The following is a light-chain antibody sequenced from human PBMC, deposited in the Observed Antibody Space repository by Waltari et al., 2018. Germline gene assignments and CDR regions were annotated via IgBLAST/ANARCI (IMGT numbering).Light chain of an antibody. J-gene: IGLJ3*02. Sequence: QLVVTQSPSASASLGASVKLTCTLSGGHTHYAITWHQQQPQKGPRFLMKVNSDGSNNKGDGIPDRFSGSSSGAERYLTISSLQSEDEADYHCQTWDTGIRVFGGGTKLIVL. CDR2: VNSDGSN. CDR3: QTWDTGIRV. V-gene: IGLV4-69*01. CDR1: GGHTHYA.